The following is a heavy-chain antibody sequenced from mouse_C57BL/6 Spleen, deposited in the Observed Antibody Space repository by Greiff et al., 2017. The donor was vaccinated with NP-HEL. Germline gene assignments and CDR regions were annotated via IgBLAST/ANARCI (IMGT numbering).Heavy chain of an antibody. D-gene: IGHD1-1*01. V-gene: IGHV1-26*01. J-gene: IGHJ1*03. CDR3: ASNYGSSLLGYFDV. CDR2: INPNNGGT. Sequence: EVQLQQSGPELVKPGASVKISCKASGYTFTDYYMNWVKQSHGKSLEWIGDINPNNGGTSYNQKFKGKATLTVDKSSSTAYMELRSLTSEDSAVYYCASNYGSSLLGYFDVWGTGTTVTVSS. CDR1: GYTFTDYY.